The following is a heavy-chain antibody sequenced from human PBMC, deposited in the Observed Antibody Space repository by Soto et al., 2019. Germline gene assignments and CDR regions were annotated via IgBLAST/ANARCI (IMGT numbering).Heavy chain of an antibody. D-gene: IGHD2-21*01. J-gene: IGHJ5*02. CDR3: GRESAGVVDNWLEP. CDR1: GSSINNGSYY. V-gene: IGHV4-31*03. CDR2: IYYNGRT. Sequence: PSETLSLTCTVSGSSINNGSYYWSWIRQHPGKGLEWIGFIYYNGRTYYNPSLNSRVTMSVDTSKNQFSLKLSSVTAADTAVYYCGRESAGVVDNWLEPWGQGSLVTVGS.